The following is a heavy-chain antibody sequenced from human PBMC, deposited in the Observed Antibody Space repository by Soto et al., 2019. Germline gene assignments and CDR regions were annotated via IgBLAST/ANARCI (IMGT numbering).Heavy chain of an antibody. CDR3: ARAKYQLLYVS. V-gene: IGHV4-34*01. D-gene: IGHD2-2*02. CDR1: GGSFSGYY. CDR2: INHSGST. J-gene: IGHJ5*02. Sequence: PSETLSLTCAVYGGSFSGYYWSWIRQPPGKGLEWIGEINHSGSTNYNPSLKSRVTISVDTSKNQFSLKLSSVTAADTAVYYCARAKYQLLYVSWGQGTLVTVLL.